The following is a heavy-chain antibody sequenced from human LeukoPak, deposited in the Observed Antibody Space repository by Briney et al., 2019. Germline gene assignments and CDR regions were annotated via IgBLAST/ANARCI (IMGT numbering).Heavy chain of an antibody. CDR1: GYTFSSFS. D-gene: IGHD3-22*01. J-gene: IGHJ4*02. Sequence: GGSLRLPCAASGYTFSSFSINWVRQAPGKGPEWVSSISVRSNYIYYADSVRGRFTISRDDARDSLYLQMNSLRAEDTAVYYCVRLRRNSDTSGYYYYYDFWGQGTLVTVSS. V-gene: IGHV3-21*01. CDR2: ISVRSNYI. CDR3: VRLRRNSDTSGYYYYYDF.